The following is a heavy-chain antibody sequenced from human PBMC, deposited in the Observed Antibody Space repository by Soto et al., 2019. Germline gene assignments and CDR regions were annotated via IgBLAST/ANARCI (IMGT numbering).Heavy chain of an antibody. Sequence: QVQLVESGGGVVQPGRSLRLSCAASGFTFSSYAMHWVRQAPGKGLEWVAVISYDGSNKYYADSVKGRFTISRDNSKNTLYLQMNSLRAEDTAVYYCARDNGLRWYHDAFDIWGQGTMVTVSS. CDR2: ISYDGSNK. CDR1: GFTFSSYA. V-gene: IGHV3-30-3*01. CDR3: ARDNGLRWYHDAFDI. J-gene: IGHJ3*02. D-gene: IGHD4-17*01.